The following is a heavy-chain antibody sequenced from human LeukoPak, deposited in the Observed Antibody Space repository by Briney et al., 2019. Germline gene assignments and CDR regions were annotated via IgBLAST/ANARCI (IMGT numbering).Heavy chain of an antibody. D-gene: IGHD3-10*01. CDR2: INHSGST. CDR1: GGSFSGYY. V-gene: IGHV4-34*01. J-gene: IGHJ6*03. CDR3: ARVLGSGSYYYYYYMDV. Sequence: SETLSLTCAVYGGSFSGYYWGWIRQPPGKGLEWIGEINHSGSTNYNPSLKSRVTISVDTSKNQFSLKLSSVTAADTAVYYCARVLGSGSYYYYYYMDVWGKGTTVTVSS.